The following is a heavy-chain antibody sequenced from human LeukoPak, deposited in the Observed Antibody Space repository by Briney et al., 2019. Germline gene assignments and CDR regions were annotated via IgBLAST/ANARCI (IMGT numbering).Heavy chain of an antibody. J-gene: IGHJ3*02. CDR3: ARERIAAGGTQGAFDI. CDR1: GGTFSSYA. CDR2: IIPIFGTA. Sequence: GASVKVSCKASGGTFSSYAISWVRQAPGQGLEWMGGIIPIFGTANYAQKFQGRVTITADESTSTAYMELSSLRSEDTAVYYCARERIAAGGTQGAFDIWGQRTSDTVFS. D-gene: IGHD6-13*01. V-gene: IGHV1-69*13.